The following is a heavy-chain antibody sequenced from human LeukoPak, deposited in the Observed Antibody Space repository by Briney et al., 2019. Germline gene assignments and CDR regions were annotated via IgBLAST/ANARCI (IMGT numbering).Heavy chain of an antibody. CDR1: GGSISSYY. D-gene: IGHD6-6*01. V-gene: IGHV4-59*01. CDR3: ARDPGSSPRFDP. Sequence: PSETLSLTCTVSGGSISSYYWSWIRQPLGKGLEWIGYIYYSGSTNYNPSLKSRVTISVDTSKNQFSLKLSSVTAADTAVYYCARDPGSSPRFDPWGQGTLVTVSS. J-gene: IGHJ5*02. CDR2: IYYSGST.